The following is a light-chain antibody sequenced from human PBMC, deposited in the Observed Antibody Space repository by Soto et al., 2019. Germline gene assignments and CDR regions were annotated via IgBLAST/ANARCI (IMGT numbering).Light chain of an antibody. CDR3: QQYGSSPWT. V-gene: IGKV3-20*01. Sequence: EIELTQSPGTLSLSPGERATLSCRASQSVSGSYLAWYQQKPDQAPRLLIYGASSRATGIPDRFSDSGSGTDFTLTISRLEPEDFAVYYCQQYGSSPWTFGQGTKVEIK. CDR1: QSVSGSY. J-gene: IGKJ1*01. CDR2: GAS.